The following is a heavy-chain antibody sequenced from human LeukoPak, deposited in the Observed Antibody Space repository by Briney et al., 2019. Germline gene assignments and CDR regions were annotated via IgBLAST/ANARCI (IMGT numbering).Heavy chain of an antibody. Sequence: SETLSLTCAVYGGSFSGYYWSWIRQPPGKGLEWIGEINHSGSTNYNPSLKSRVTISVDTSKNQFSLKLSSVTAADTAVYYCARVVACSSTSCYTGIDYWGQGTLVTVSS. CDR3: ARVVACSSTSCYTGIDY. D-gene: IGHD2-2*02. V-gene: IGHV4-34*01. CDR2: INHSGST. CDR1: GGSFSGYY. J-gene: IGHJ4*02.